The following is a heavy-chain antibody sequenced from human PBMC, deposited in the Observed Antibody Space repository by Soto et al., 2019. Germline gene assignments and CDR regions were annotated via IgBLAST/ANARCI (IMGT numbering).Heavy chain of an antibody. CDR2: INHSGST. V-gene: IGHV4-34*01. CDR1: GGSFSGYY. J-gene: IGHJ4*02. CDR3: AREKITGLFDD. D-gene: IGHD2-8*02. Sequence: QVQLQQWGAGLLKPSETLSLTCAVYGGSFSGYYWTWIRQPPGTGLEWIGEINHSGSTNYNPSLNSRVTSSVDTSKNHFSLKLTSVTAADSAVYYCAREKITGLFDDWGQGTLVSVSS.